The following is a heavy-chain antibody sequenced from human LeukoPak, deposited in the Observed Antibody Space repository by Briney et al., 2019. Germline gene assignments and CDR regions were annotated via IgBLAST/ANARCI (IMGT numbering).Heavy chain of an antibody. CDR2: INGDGSVT. CDR1: GFTFSSYW. V-gene: IGHV3-74*01. Sequence: PGGSLRLSCAASGFTFSSYWMHWVRQAPGKGLMWVSRINGDGSVTTYADSVKGRFTISRDNSKNTLYLQMNSLRAEDTAVYYCAKDYTPYYYDSSGYYWNAFDIWGQGTMVTVSS. D-gene: IGHD3-22*01. CDR3: AKDYTPYYYDSSGYYWNAFDI. J-gene: IGHJ3*02.